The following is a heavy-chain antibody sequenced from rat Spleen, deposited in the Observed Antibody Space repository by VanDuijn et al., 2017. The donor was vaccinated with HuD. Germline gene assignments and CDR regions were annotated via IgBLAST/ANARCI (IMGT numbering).Heavy chain of an antibody. Sequence: EVQLVESDGGLVQPGRSLKLSCAASGFTFSDYYMAWVRQAPTKGLEWVATITNTGGSTYYPDSVKGRFTISRDNAKSTLYLQMNSLRSEDTATYYCTRHMANPYYVMDAWGQGTSVTVSS. CDR3: TRHMANPYYVMDA. CDR2: ITNTGGST. V-gene: IGHV5-29*01. D-gene: IGHD3-4*01. J-gene: IGHJ4*01. CDR1: GFTFSDYY.